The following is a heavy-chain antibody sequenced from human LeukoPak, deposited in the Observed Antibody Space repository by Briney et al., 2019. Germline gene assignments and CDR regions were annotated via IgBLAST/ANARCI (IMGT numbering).Heavy chain of an antibody. CDR2: INPNSGGT. D-gene: IGHD2-15*01. Sequence: ASVKVSCKASGYTFTSYAMHWVRQAPGQRLEWMGWINPNSGGTNYAQKFQGWVTMTRDTSISTAYMELSRLRSDDTAVYYCARDTAAATKFYGMDVWGQGTTVTVSS. J-gene: IGHJ6*02. CDR3: ARDTAAATKFYGMDV. CDR1: GYTFTSYA. V-gene: IGHV1-2*04.